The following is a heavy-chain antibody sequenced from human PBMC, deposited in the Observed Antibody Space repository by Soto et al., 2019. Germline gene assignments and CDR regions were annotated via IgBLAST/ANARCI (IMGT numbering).Heavy chain of an antibody. CDR1: DYSITRGYY. Sequence: LSLTCVVSDYSITRGYYWGWIRQPPGKGLEWIGSVYHSGSTYYNPSLRSRVTISIDTSKNQFSLKLNSVTAADTAVYYCARLGFYYDSSAYDYWGQGILVTVSS. CDR2: VYHSGST. D-gene: IGHD3-22*01. V-gene: IGHV4-38-2*01. CDR3: ARLGFYYDSSAYDY. J-gene: IGHJ4*02.